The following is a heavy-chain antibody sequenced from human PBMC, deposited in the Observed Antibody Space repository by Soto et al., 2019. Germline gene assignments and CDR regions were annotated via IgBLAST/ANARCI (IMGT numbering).Heavy chain of an antibody. V-gene: IGHV4-61*01. CDR1: GGSVSSGSYY. CDR3: ARYSGCDFWFDP. CDR2: IYYSGST. J-gene: IGHJ5*02. D-gene: IGHD5-12*01. Sequence: SETLSLTCTVSGGSVSSGSYYWSWIRQPPGKGLEWIGYIYYSGSTNYNPSLKSRVTISVDTSKNQFSLKLSSVTAADTAVYYCARYSGCDFWFDPWGQGTLVTVSS.